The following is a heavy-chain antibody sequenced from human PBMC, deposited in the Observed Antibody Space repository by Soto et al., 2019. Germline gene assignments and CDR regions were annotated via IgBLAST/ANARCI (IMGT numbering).Heavy chain of an antibody. Sequence: GGSLRLSCVASGFNFKKFAMSWVRQAPGEGLEWVSGISCCGGSTSYADSVKGRFSIARDDSTNTLSLQMNNLRVEDTAQYYCAKADGEQWLLPHLDKWGQGTLVTVSS. J-gene: IGHJ4*02. V-gene: IGHV3-23*01. CDR2: ISCCGGST. CDR1: GFNFKKFA. CDR3: AKADGEQWLLPHLDK. D-gene: IGHD6-19*01.